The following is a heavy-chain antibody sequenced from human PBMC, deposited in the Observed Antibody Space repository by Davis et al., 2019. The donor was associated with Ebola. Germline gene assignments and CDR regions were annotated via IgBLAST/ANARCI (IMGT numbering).Heavy chain of an antibody. CDR3: GSLPRYFDFRSGSFHNWYFDL. V-gene: IGHV4-39*01. CDR2: IHYTGST. CDR1: GGSISSSSYY. Sequence: MPSETLSLTCTVSGGSISSSSYYWGWIRQPPGKGLEWIGSIHYTGSTYYNPSLKSRVTMSVDTSKNQFSLKLSSVTAADTAVHYCGSLPRYFDFRSGSFHNWYFDLWGRGTLVTVSS. D-gene: IGHD3-3*01. J-gene: IGHJ2*01.